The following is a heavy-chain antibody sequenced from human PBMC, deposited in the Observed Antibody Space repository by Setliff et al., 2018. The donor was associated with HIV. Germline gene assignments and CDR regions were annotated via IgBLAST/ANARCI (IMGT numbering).Heavy chain of an antibody. D-gene: IGHD3-22*01. CDR1: DSAMDSYY. CDR2: IYWTGKT. Sequence: PSETLSLTCTVSDSAMDSYYWSWVRQSPGRGLEYIGYIYWTGKTDYNPSLKSRVTISLDTSGNQFSLKLNSVTGADTAVYYCARVRLTMIMMVDYFDQWGQGTLVTVSS. V-gene: IGHV4-59*12. J-gene: IGHJ4*02. CDR3: ARVRLTMIMMVDYFDQ.